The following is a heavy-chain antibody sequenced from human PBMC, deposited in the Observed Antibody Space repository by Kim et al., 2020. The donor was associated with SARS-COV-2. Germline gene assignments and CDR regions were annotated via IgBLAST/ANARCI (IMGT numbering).Heavy chain of an antibody. Sequence: NYPPSLKSRVTISVEPSKNQFSLKLGSVTAADTAVYYCARGGFGELFTYWGQGTLVTVSS. D-gene: IGHD3-10*01. J-gene: IGHJ4*02. CDR3: ARGGFGELFTY. V-gene: IGHV4-34*01.